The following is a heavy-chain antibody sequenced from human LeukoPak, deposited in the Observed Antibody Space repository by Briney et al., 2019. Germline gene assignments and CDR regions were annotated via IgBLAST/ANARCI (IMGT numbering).Heavy chain of an antibody. J-gene: IGHJ4*02. CDR1: GYTFTSYG. CDR3: ARDGHLKSPVGYFDY. Sequence: ASVKVSCKASGYTFTSYGISWVRQAPGQGLEWMGWNSAYNGNTNYAQKLQGRVTMTTDTSTSTAYMELRSLRSDDTAVYYCARDGHLKSPVGYFDYWGQGTLVTVSS. D-gene: IGHD2-15*01. CDR2: NSAYNGNT. V-gene: IGHV1-18*01.